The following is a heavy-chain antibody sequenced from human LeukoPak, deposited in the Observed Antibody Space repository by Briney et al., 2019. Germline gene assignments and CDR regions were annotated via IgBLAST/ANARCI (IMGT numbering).Heavy chain of an antibody. J-gene: IGHJ5*01. D-gene: IGHD6-25*01. CDR1: GGSVSSSEYY. CDR2: IYYSGST. CDR3: ASQGHVAAAGFDC. V-gene: IGHV4-39*07. Sequence: SETLSLTCTVSGGSVSSSEYYCDWIRQPPGKGLQWIGTIYYSGSTSYNPSLKSRVTMSVDKSKNQFSLKLTSVTAADTAVYYCASQGHVAAAGFDCWGQGTLVTVSS.